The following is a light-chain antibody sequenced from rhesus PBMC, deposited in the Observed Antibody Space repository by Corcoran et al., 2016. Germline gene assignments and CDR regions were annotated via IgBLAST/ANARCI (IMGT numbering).Light chain of an antibody. CDR1: QSVSSS. V-gene: IGKV3-42*02. Sequence: EIVLTQSPATLSLSPGERATLSCRASQSVSSSLAWYQQKPGQAPRLLMYDAASRATGIPVRISGSGSGTNFTLTISSLEPEDIVVYYCQQYSNWPLTFGGGTKVEL. CDR3: QQYSNWPLT. J-gene: IGKJ4*01. CDR2: DAA.